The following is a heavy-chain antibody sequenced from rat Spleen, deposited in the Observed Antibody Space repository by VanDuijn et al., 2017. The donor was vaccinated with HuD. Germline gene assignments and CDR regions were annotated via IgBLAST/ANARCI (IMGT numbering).Heavy chain of an antibody. J-gene: IGHJ1*01. V-gene: IGHV5-46*01. CDR2: ISTRGGST. Sequence: EVQLVESGGGLVQPGRSMKLSCAASGFTFSSSPMAWVRQAPTRGLEWVATISTRGGSTYYRDSVKGRFTISRDNAKHTLYLQMDSLRSDDSATYYCVRQGYLRDWYFDFWGPGTMVAVSS. D-gene: IGHD2-7*01. CDR1: GFTFSSSP. CDR3: VRQGYLRDWYFDF.